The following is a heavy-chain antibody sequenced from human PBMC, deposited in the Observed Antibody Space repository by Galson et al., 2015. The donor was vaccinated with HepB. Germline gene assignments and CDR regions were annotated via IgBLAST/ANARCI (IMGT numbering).Heavy chain of an antibody. J-gene: IGHJ6*02. D-gene: IGHD2-8*01. CDR2: ISKSSRYI. CDR1: GFTFDNYG. CDR3: ARESVPQVTLSTKGVDV. V-gene: IGHV3-21*01. Sequence: SLRLSCAASGFTFDNYGMHWVRQAPGKGLEWVSSISKSSRYIYYADSVKGRFTISRDNAKNSLYLQMNSLRAEDTAVYYCARESVPQVTLSTKGVDVWGQGTMGTVSS.